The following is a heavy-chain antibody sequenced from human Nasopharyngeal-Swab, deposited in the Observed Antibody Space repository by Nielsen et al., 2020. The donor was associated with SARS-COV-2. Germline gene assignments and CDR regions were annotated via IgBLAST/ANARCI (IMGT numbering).Heavy chain of an antibody. Sequence: GGSLRLSCAASGFTFDDYAMSWVRQVPGKGLEWVANINWIGGSADYSDAVKGRFTISRDNAKNSLYLQMDSLRDEDTAVYYCVRDWGYWGQGTLVTVSS. V-gene: IGHV3-20*04. CDR1: GFTFDDYA. D-gene: IGHD3-16*01. CDR2: INWIGGSA. J-gene: IGHJ4*02. CDR3: VRDWGY.